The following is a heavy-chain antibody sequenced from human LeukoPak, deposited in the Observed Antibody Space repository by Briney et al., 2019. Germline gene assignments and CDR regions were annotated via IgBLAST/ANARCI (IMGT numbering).Heavy chain of an antibody. CDR2: ISSSSSTI. V-gene: IGHV3-48*01. CDR1: GFTFSSYS. CDR3: ASRGGYYDSSGSFRTTDY. J-gene: IGHJ4*02. D-gene: IGHD3-22*01. Sequence: PGGSLRLSCAASGFTFSSYSMNWVRQAPGKGLEWVSYISSSSSTIYYADSVKGRFTISRDNAKNSLYLQMNSLRAEDTAVYYCASRGGYYDSSGSFRTTDYWGQGTLVTVSS.